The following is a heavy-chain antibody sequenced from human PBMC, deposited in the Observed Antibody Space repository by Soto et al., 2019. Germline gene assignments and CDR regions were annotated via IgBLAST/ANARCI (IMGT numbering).Heavy chain of an antibody. CDR3: ARGGGYSSSWYPGYYFDY. J-gene: IGHJ4*02. Sequence: LRLSCAASGFTFSSYEMNWVRQAPGKGLEWVSYISSSGSTIYYADSVKGRFTISRDNAKNSLYLQMNSLRAEDTAVYYCARGGGYSSSWYPGYYFDYWGQGTLVTVSS. CDR1: GFTFSSYE. D-gene: IGHD6-13*01. CDR2: ISSSGSTI. V-gene: IGHV3-48*03.